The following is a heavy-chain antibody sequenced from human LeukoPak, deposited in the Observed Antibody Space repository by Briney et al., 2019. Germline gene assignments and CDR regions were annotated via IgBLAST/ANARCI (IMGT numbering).Heavy chain of an antibody. V-gene: IGHV4-39*01. D-gene: IGHD3-9*01. CDR1: GGSFSGYY. Sequence: PSETLSLTCAVYGGSFSGYYWGWIRQPPGKGLEWIGSIYYSGSTYYNPSLKSRVTISVDTSKNQFSLKLSSVTAADTAVYYCARLLTRYDILTGFARFYFDYWGQGTLVTVSS. CDR2: IYYSGST. CDR3: ARLLTRYDILTGFARFYFDY. J-gene: IGHJ4*02.